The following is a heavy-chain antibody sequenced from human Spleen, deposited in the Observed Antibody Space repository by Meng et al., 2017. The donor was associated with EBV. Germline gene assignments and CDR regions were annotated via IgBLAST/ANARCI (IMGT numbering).Heavy chain of an antibody. CDR3: ARQSTYRLLDP. D-gene: IGHD3-16*02. Sequence: QVQPHQWGAGLLKPSETLSLTCALYGESFSGHYWTWIRQPPGKGLEWIGEINESGITNYNPSLKSRVTLSIDTSERHFSLNLSSVTAADTAVYYCARQSTYRLLDPWGQGTLVTVSS. CDR2: INESGIT. V-gene: IGHV4-34*01. J-gene: IGHJ5*02. CDR1: GESFSGHY.